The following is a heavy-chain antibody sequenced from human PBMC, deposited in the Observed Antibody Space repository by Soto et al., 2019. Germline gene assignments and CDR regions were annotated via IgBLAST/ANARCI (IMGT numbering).Heavy chain of an antibody. CDR3: AKDRRFLEWLSLGSYFDY. J-gene: IGHJ4*02. Sequence: GGSLRLSCAASGFTFSSYGMHWVRQAPGKGLEWVAVISYDGSNKYYADSVKGRFTISRDNSKNTLYLQMNSLMAEDTAVYYCAKDRRFLEWLSLGSYFDYWGQGTLVTVSS. D-gene: IGHD3-3*01. CDR2: ISYDGSNK. CDR1: GFTFSSYG. V-gene: IGHV3-30*18.